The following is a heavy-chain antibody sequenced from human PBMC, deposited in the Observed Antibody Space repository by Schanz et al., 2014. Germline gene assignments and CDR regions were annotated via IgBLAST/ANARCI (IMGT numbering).Heavy chain of an antibody. CDR1: GFTFSSYD. J-gene: IGHJ4*02. CDR3: ARVVGSGWHYFDL. D-gene: IGHD6-19*01. CDR2: IGTAGDT. V-gene: IGHV3-13*04. Sequence: DVQLVESGGGLAQPGGSLRLSCAASGFTFSSYDMHWVRQVTGKGLEWVSGIGTAGDTYYPDSVKGRFTISRENAQSSLFLQLNTLRAGDTAVYYCARVVGSGWHYFDLWGQGTLVTVSS.